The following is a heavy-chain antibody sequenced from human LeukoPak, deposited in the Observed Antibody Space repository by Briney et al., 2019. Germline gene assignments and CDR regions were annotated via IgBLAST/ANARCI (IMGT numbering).Heavy chain of an antibody. V-gene: IGHV3-30-3*01. Sequence: GGSLRLSCAASGFSFSSYAMHWVRQAPGKGLEGVAVISYEGSNKYYADSVKGRFTISRDNSKNTLYLQMNSLRAEDTAVYYCARDSGYYLDYWGQGPLVTVSS. CDR3: ARDSGYYLDY. CDR2: ISYEGSNK. J-gene: IGHJ4*02. D-gene: IGHD3-22*01. CDR1: GFSFSSYA.